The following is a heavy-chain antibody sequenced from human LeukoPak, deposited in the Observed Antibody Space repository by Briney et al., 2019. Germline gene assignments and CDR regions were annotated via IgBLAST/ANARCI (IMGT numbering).Heavy chain of an antibody. D-gene: IGHD2-15*01. CDR1: GYTFTDYY. V-gene: IGHV1-2*02. J-gene: IGHJ4*02. CDR3: AAPRYCSRGSCYSSIDY. CDR2: INPNNGGT. Sequence: ASVKVSCKASGYTFTDYYIYWVRQAPGQGLEWMGWINPNNGGTKYGQKFQGRVTMTRDTSISTVYMELSSLRSDDTAVHYCAAPRYCSRGSCYSSIDYWGQGTLVTVSS.